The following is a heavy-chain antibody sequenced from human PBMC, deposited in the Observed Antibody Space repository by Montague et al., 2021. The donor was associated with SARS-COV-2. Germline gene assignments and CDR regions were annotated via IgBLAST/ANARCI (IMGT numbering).Heavy chain of an antibody. Sequence: SETLSLTCSVSGDSISRSHYLWAWIRQPPGMGLEWIGSIYFTGKTYYHPSLKSRVTISIDTSKNHFSLRLSSVTAADSAVSYCARWGLNNAFDIWGLGTMITISS. CDR1: GDSISRSHYL. D-gene: IGHD1/OR15-1a*01. CDR3: ARWGLNNAFDI. V-gene: IGHV4-39*02. CDR2: IYFTGKT. J-gene: IGHJ3*02.